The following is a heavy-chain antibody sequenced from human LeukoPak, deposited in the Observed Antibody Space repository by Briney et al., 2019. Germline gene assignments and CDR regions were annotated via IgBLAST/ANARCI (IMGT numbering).Heavy chain of an antibody. CDR3: AKDFRIGYSAHFDY. CDR2: IYEYGGTT. CDR1: GFTFRSHA. D-gene: IGHD2-21*01. V-gene: IGHV3-23*01. Sequence: GGSLRLSCVGSGFTFRSHAMCWVRQAPEKGLEFVSGIYEYGGTTYYADSVKGRFSISRDNSKNTLYLQMDSLRGEDTAVYYCAKDFRIGYSAHFDYWGQGALVTVSS. J-gene: IGHJ4*02.